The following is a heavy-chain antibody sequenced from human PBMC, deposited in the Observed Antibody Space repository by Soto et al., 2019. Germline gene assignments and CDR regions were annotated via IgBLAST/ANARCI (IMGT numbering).Heavy chain of an antibody. CDR3: AKGQFHRDPMTTVSRWHFEH. Sequence: GGSLRLSCAASGFTFNNYIMSWVRQAPGTGLEWVSSISGSGGSTYYPDSVKGRFTISRDNSKNTLSLQINSLRAEDTAVYYCAKGQFHRDPMTTVSRWHFEHWGQGTLVTVSS. J-gene: IGHJ4*02. D-gene: IGHD4-17*01. V-gene: IGHV3-23*01. CDR1: GFTFNNYI. CDR2: ISGSGGST.